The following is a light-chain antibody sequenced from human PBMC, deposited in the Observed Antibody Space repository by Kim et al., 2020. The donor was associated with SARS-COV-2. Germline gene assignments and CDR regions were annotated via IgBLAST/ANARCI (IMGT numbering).Light chain of an antibody. V-gene: IGLV3-19*01. CDR2: GKN. CDR3: NSRDSNDNVV. CDR1: SLRSYY. Sequence: SSELTQDPAVSVALGQTVRITCQGDSLRSYYATWYQQKPGQAPILVIYGKNNRPSGIPDRFSGSSSGNTASLTITGTQAGDEAAYYCNSRDSNDNVVFGGGTQLTVL. J-gene: IGLJ2*01.